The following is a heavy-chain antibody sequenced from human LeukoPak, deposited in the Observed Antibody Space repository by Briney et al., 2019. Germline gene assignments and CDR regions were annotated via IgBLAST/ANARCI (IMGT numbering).Heavy chain of an antibody. Sequence: ASVKVSCKVSGYTLTELSMHWVRQAPGKGREWMGGFDPEDGETIYAQKFQGRVTMTEDTSTDTAYMELSSLRSEDTAVYYCATRIKWLRFGYFDYWGQGTLVTVSS. D-gene: IGHD5-12*01. V-gene: IGHV1-24*01. J-gene: IGHJ4*02. CDR1: GYTLTELS. CDR2: FDPEDGET. CDR3: ATRIKWLRFGYFDY.